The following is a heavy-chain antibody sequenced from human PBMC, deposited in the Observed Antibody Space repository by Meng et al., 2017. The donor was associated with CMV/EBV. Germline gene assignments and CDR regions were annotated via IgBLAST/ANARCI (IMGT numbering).Heavy chain of an antibody. D-gene: IGHD3-10*01. CDR3: ARVMVRGVISAFDI. V-gene: IGHV4-30-4*08. CDR2: IYYSGST. Sequence: QVQLQEPRPRLVNTPQTLSLTCTVSGGSISSGDYYWSWIRQPPGRGLEWIGYIYYSGSTYYNPSLKSRVTISVDTSKNQFSLKLSSVTAADTAVYYCARVMVRGVISAFDIWGQGTMVTVSS. J-gene: IGHJ3*02. CDR1: GGSISSGDYY.